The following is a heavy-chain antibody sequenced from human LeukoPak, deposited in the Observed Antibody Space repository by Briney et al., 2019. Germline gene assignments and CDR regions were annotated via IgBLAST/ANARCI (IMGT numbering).Heavy chain of an antibody. CDR3: GLSGNYYYYYMDV. J-gene: IGHJ6*03. Sequence: SVKVSCKASGGTFRTFAISWVRQAPGQGLEWMGGIIPIFGIPDSAQKLQGRLTITADESTTTAYMELSSLRSDDTAIYYCGLSGNYYYYYMDVWGKGTTVTISS. CDR2: IIPIFGIP. CDR1: GGTFRTFA. D-gene: IGHD6-25*01. V-gene: IGHV1-69*13.